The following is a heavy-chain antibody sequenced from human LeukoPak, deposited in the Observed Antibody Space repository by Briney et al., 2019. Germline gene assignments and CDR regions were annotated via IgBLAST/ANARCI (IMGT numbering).Heavy chain of an antibody. CDR2: ITSNSGRT. Sequence: GGSLRLSCAASGFTFDDYAMNWVRQAPGKGLEWVSGITSNSGRTYYADSVKGRFTNSRDNSKNTLYLQMNSLRAEDTAVYYCAREGITMVRGVNDAFDIWGQGTMVTVSS. CDR1: GFTFDDYA. D-gene: IGHD3-10*01. J-gene: IGHJ3*02. V-gene: IGHV3-23*01. CDR3: AREGITMVRGVNDAFDI.